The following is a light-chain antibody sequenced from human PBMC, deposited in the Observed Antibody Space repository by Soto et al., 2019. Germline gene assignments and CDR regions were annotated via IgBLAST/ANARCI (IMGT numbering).Light chain of an antibody. Sequence: DIQNHQTQVSLSASVGDRVTITCRASQNISTYLNWYQQKPGKAPNLLIFGASNLQTGVPSRFSGSGSGTEFTLTISSLRPEDFATYLCQQCDDSPITFGQGTRLEIK. CDR1: QNISTY. V-gene: IGKV1-39*01. CDR3: QQCDDSPIT. J-gene: IGKJ5*01. CDR2: GAS.